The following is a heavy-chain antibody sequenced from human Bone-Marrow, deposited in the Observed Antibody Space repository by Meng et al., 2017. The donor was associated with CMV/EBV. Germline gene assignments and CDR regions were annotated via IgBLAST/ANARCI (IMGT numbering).Heavy chain of an antibody. CDR3: ARGGLEGSSWYFGYYYYGMDV. CDR2: MNPNSGNT. J-gene: IGHJ6*01. V-gene: IGHV1-8*01. Sequence: ASVKVSCKASGYTFTSYDINWVRQATGQGLEWMGWMNPNSGNTGYAQKFQGRVTMTRNTSISTAYMELSSLRSEDTAVYYCARGGLEGSSWYFGYYYYGMDVWGQGTTVTGYS. CDR1: GYTFTSYD. D-gene: IGHD6-13*01.